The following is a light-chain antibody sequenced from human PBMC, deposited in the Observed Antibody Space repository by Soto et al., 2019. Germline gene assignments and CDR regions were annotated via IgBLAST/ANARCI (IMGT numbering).Light chain of an antibody. Sequence: EIVLTQSPATLSLSPGERATLSCRASQTIRSSLAWYQQKPGQAPRLLMYGASTRATDIPARFGGSGSGTEFTLTISSLQSEDSAIYYCQQYNNWPQTFGQGTKVDIK. V-gene: IGKV3-15*01. CDR3: QQYNNWPQT. J-gene: IGKJ1*01. CDR2: GAS. CDR1: QTIRSS.